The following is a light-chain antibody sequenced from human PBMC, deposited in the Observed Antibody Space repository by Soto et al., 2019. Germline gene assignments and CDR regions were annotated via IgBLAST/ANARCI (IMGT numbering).Light chain of an antibody. Sequence: EIVLTQSPSTLSLSPGERATLSCRASQSVTYLVWYQQKPGQAPRLLIYGASSRATGIPDRFSGSGSGTDFTLTISRLEPEDFAVYYCQHYGSSPWTFGQGTKVEIK. J-gene: IGKJ1*01. CDR1: QSVTY. V-gene: IGKV3-20*01. CDR3: QHYGSSPWT. CDR2: GAS.